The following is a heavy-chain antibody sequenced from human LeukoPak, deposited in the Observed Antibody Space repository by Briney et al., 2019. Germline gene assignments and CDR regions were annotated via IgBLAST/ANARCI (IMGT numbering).Heavy chain of an antibody. Sequence: ASVKVSCKASGYTFTTYAISWVRQAPGQGLEWMGWISTYNGNTNYAQKFQGRVTLTTDTSTRTAYMELRSLRSDDTAVYYCARDHGGAARPFYFDYWGQGTLVTVSS. CDR1: GYTFTTYA. D-gene: IGHD6-6*01. V-gene: IGHV1-18*01. J-gene: IGHJ4*02. CDR3: ARDHGGAARPFYFDY. CDR2: ISTYNGNT.